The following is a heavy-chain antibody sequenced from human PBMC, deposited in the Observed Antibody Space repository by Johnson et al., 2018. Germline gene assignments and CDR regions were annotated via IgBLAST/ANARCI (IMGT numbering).Heavy chain of an antibody. D-gene: IGHD3-16*01. J-gene: IGHJ4*02. V-gene: IGHV3-9*01. Sequence: VQLVQSGGGLVQPGRSLRLSCAGSGFNFDDYAIHWVRQAPGKGQEWVSGISWNGGSRDYADSVKGRFSISRDNAKNSLYLQMNSLRVEDTALYYCAKEGGGRSYGQWDYWGQGTQVTVSS. CDR1: GFNFDDYA. CDR2: ISWNGGSR. CDR3: AKEGGGRSYGQWDY.